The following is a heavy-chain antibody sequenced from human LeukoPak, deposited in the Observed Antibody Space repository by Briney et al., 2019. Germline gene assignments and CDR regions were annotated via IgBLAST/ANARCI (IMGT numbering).Heavy chain of an antibody. Sequence: ASVKVSCKASGYTFTSYGISWVRQAPGQGLEWMGWINPNSGGTNYAQKFQGRVTMTRDTSISTAYMELSRLRSDDTAVYYCARGHHYYDSSGYYFYFDYWGQGTLVTVSS. J-gene: IGHJ4*02. CDR3: ARGHHYYDSSGYYFYFDY. CDR2: INPNSGGT. V-gene: IGHV1-2*02. CDR1: GYTFTSYG. D-gene: IGHD3-22*01.